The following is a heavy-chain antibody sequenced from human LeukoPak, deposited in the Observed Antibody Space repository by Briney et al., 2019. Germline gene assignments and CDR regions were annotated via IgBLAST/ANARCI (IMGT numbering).Heavy chain of an antibody. Sequence: PGGSLRLSCAASGFTFSSYGMHWVRQAPGKGLEWVAVIWYGGSNKYYADSVKGRFTISRDNSKNTLYLQMNSLRAEDTAVYYCARDNRPEYYYGSISYYMDVWGKGTTVTVSS. CDR2: IWYGGSNK. D-gene: IGHD3-10*01. CDR3: ARDNRPEYYYGSISYYMDV. CDR1: GFTFSSYG. V-gene: IGHV3-33*08. J-gene: IGHJ6*03.